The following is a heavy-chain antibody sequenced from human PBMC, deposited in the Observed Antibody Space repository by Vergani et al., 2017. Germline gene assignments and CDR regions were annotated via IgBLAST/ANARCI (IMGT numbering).Heavy chain of an antibody. J-gene: IGHJ6*02. CDR3: ARXVVSTTPLHGMDV. CDR2: AHRSGTT. Sequence: QVQLQESGPGLVKPSETLSLTCAVVGFSIRSGYYWGWLRQPPGKGLEWIGSAHRSGTTYYNPSLKSRVTMSIDMSKNQISLKLSSVTAADTAIYYCARXVVSTTPLHGMDVWGQGTAVTVSS. V-gene: IGHV4-38-2*01. CDR1: GFSIRSGYY. D-gene: IGHD5/OR15-5a*01.